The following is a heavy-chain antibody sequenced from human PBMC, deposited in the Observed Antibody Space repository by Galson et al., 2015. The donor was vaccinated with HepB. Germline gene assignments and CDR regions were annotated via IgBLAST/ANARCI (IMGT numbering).Heavy chain of an antibody. J-gene: IGHJ6*02. CDR2: IYSGGNT. CDR3: ARAPSGSYMGSDYYYYYGMDV. D-gene: IGHD1-26*01. V-gene: IGHV3-66*01. Sequence: SLRLSCAASGFTVSSSYMSWVRQAPGKGLEWVSVIYSGGNTYHADSVKGRFTISRDNFKNTLYLQMYSLRAEDTAVYYCARAPSGSYMGSDYYYYYGMDVWGQGTTVTVSS. CDR1: GFTVSSSY.